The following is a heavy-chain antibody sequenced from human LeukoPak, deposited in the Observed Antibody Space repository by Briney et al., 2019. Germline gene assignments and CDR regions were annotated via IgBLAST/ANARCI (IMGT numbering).Heavy chain of an antibody. Sequence: GGSLRLSCAASGFTFTSYSMNWVRQAPGKGLEWVANIKQDGSEKYYVDSVKGRFTISRDNAKNSLYLQMNSLRAEDTAVYYCARQDSSGWYNYYYMDVWGKGTTVTVSS. CDR2: IKQDGSEK. D-gene: IGHD6-19*01. J-gene: IGHJ6*03. CDR1: GFTFTSYS. CDR3: ARQDSSGWYNYYYMDV. V-gene: IGHV3-7*01.